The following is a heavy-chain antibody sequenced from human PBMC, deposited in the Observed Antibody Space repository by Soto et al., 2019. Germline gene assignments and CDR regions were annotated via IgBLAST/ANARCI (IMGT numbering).Heavy chain of an antibody. V-gene: IGHV4-4*07. J-gene: IGHJ4*02. CDR3: AREPLAHSYFDY. CDR2: MYKSDRA. CDR1: GASISGFY. Sequence: SETLSLTCTVSGASISGFYWSWIRQSAGKGLEWIGRMYKSDRANYNLSLKSRVTMSVDTSRSQFSLKLTSVTAADTAVYFCAREPLAHSYFDYWGQGILVTVSS.